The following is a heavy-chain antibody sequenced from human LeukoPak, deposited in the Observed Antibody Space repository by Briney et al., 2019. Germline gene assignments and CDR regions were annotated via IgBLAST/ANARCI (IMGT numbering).Heavy chain of an antibody. CDR3: ARTYYDFWSGYYTYYYYGMDV. J-gene: IGHJ6*02. V-gene: IGHV3-30*04. CDR2: ISYDGSNK. CDR1: GFTFSSYA. Sequence: GGSLRLSCAASGFTFSSYAMHWVRQAPGKGLEWVAVISYDGSNKYYADSVKGRFTISRDNSKNTLYLQMNSLRAEGTAVYYCARTYYDFWSGYYTYYYYGMDVWGQGTTVTVSS. D-gene: IGHD3-3*01.